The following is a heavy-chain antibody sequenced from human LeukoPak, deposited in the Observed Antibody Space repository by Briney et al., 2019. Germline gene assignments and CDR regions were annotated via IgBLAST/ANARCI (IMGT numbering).Heavy chain of an antibody. D-gene: IGHD3-3*01. CDR2: IYYSGST. Sequence: SETLSLTCTVSGGSISSGDYYWSWIRQPPGKGLEWIGYIYYSGSTYYNPSLKSRVTISVDTSKNQFSLKLSSVTAADTAVYYCARGGPSITIFGVVTQYYYYYGMDVWGQGTTVTVSS. V-gene: IGHV4-30-4*01. CDR1: GGSISSGDYY. J-gene: IGHJ6*02. CDR3: ARGGPSITIFGVVTQYYYYYGMDV.